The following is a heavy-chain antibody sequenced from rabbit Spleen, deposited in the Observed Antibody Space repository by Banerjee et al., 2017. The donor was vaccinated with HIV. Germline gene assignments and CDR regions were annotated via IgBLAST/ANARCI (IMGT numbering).Heavy chain of an antibody. CDR3: ARNPVFSYCNL. J-gene: IGHJ4*01. CDR2: IHAGNSGAS. Sequence: QEQLVESGGGLVQPEGSLTLTCTASGLSFSAGYFICWVRQAPGKGLEWIACIHAGNSGASYYATWAKGRFTVSKTSSTTVTLQMTSLTAADTATYLCARNPVFSYCNLWGPGTLVTVS. CDR1: GLSFSAGYF. V-gene: IGHV1S45*01. D-gene: IGHD7-1*01.